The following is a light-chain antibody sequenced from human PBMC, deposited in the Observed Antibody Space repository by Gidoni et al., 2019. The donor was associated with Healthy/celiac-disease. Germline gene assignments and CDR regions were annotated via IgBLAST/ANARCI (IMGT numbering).Light chain of an antibody. Sequence: SYLLPQPPSASLAPGQTARITCGGNNIGSKSGHWYQQKPGQAPVLVVYDDSDRPSGIPERFSGSNSGNTATLTISRVEAGDEADYYCQVWDSSSDHWVFGGGTKLTVL. V-gene: IGLV3-21*02. CDR2: DDS. CDR1: NIGSKS. J-gene: IGLJ3*02. CDR3: QVWDSSSDHWV.